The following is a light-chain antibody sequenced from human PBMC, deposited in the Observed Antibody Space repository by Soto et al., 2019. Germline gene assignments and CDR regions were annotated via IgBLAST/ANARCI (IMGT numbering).Light chain of an antibody. CDR3: QQYDSSPWT. J-gene: IGKJ1*01. CDR2: GAS. CDR1: QSVSSSY. V-gene: IGKV3-20*01. Sequence: EIVLTQSPGSLSLSPGERATLSCRASQSVSSSYLAWYQQKPGQAPRLLMFGASSRATGIPDRFSGGGSGTDFTLTIRRLEPEAFALYYRQQYDSSPWTFGQGTKVDIK.